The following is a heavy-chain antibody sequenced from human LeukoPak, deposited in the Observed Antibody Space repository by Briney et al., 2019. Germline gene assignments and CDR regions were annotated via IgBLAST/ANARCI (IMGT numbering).Heavy chain of an antibody. CDR2: IDQSGTT. Sequence: PSETLSLTCVVYGGSFSGYYWSWIRQPPGKGLEWIGEIDQSGTTKYNPSIKSRVTISIDTSKKQFSLTLTSMTAADTAVYYCARVPHYYFGYGYFDTWGQGTRITVSS. J-gene: IGHJ4*02. CDR3: ARVPHYYFGYGYFDT. CDR1: GGSFSGYY. V-gene: IGHV4-34*01. D-gene: IGHD3-10*01.